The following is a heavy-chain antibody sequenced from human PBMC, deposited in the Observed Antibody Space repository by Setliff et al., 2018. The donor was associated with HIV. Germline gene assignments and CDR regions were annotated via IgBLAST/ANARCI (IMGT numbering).Heavy chain of an antibody. CDR1: GFTFSDHS. J-gene: IGHJ4*02. CDR3: ARDVPYYDISGYYLADF. CDR2: ITAGGGST. Sequence: PGGSLRLSCTASGFTFSDHSMTWIRQAPEKGLEWVSYITAGGGSTFYADSVKGRFTISRDNADNSLFLQMNSLNADDTAVYYCARDVPYYDISGYYLADFWGQGTLVTVSS. D-gene: IGHD3-22*01. V-gene: IGHV3-11*01.